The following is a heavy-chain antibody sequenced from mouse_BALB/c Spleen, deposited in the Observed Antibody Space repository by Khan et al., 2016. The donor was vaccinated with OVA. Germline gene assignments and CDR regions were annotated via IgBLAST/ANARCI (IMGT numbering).Heavy chain of an antibody. V-gene: IGHV5-6*01. Sequence: EVQRVESGGDLVKSGGSLKLSCAASGFTFSPYSMSWVRQTPDKRLEWVATISSDGDYTYYPDSVKGRFNISRDNAKNTLYLQMSSLKSEDTAIYYCATHLTGSFAYWGQGTLVTVSA. CDR3: ATHLTGSFAY. D-gene: IGHD4-1*01. CDR1: GFTFSPYS. CDR2: ISSDGDYT. J-gene: IGHJ3*01.